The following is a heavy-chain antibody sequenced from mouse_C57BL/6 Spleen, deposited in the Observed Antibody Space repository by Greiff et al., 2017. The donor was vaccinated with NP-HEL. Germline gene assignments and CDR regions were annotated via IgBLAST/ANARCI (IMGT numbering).Heavy chain of an antibody. Sequence: QVQLQQSGPELVKPGASVKISCKASGYAFSSSWMNWVKQRPGKGLEWIGRIYPGDGDTNYNGKFKGKATLTADKSSSTAYMQLSSLTSEDSAVYFCARRGGSSYGFDYWGQGTTLTVSS. CDR1: GYAFSSSW. D-gene: IGHD1-1*01. CDR3: ARRGGSSYGFDY. CDR2: IYPGDGDT. V-gene: IGHV1-82*01. J-gene: IGHJ2*01.